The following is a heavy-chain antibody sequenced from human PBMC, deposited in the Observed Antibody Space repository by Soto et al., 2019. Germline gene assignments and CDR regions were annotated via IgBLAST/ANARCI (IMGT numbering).Heavy chain of an antibody. CDR3: TIDTEVKLERHDDGDY. D-gene: IGHD1-1*01. CDR2: INAGSGNP. J-gene: IGHJ4*02. V-gene: IGHV1-3*01. Sequence: ASVKVSCKASGYTFSNYAIHWLRQAPGQRLEWMGWINAGSGNPKYSQKLQGRVTITRDTSASTAYMELSSLRSEDTAVYYCTIDTEVKLERHDDGDYWGQGTLVTVSS. CDR1: GYTFSNYA.